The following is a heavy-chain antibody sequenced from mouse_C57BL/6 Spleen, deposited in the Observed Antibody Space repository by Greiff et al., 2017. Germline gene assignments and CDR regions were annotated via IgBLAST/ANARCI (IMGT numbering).Heavy chain of an antibody. CDR2: ISSCSSTI. V-gene: IGHV5-17*01. CDR3: ARPENGNQHWYFDV. J-gene: IGHJ1*03. D-gene: IGHD2-1*01. Sequence: EVMLVESGGGLVKPGGSLKLSCAASGFTFSDYGMHWVRQAPEKGLEWVAYISSCSSTIYYADTVKGRFTISRDNAKNTLFLQMTSLKSDDTAMSYCARPENGNQHWYFDVWGTGTTVTVSS. CDR1: GFTFSDYG.